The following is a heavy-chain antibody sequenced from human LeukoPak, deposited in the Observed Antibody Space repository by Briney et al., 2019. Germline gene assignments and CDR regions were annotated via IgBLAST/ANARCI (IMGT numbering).Heavy chain of an antibody. Sequence: PSETLSLTCTVSGGPISSGGYYWSWIRQHPGKGLEWIGYIYYSGSTYYNPSLKSRVTTSVDTSKNQFSLKLSSVTAADTAAYYCARHDFMIFLHWGQGTLVTVSS. CDR1: GGPISSGGYY. CDR2: IYYSGST. V-gene: IGHV4-31*03. CDR3: ARHDFMIFLH. J-gene: IGHJ4*02. D-gene: IGHD2-15*01.